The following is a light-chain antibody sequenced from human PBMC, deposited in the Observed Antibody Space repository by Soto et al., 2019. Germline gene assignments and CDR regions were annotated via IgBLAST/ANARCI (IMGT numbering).Light chain of an antibody. CDR2: DDR. CDR1: NIGSKS. CDR3: QVWHSGSDHWV. Sequence: SYELTQPPSVSVAPGQTARISCGGHNIGSKSVHWYQQKPGQAPVLVVHDDRDRPSVIPERFSGSNSGNTATLTISRAEAGDEAEYYWQVWHSGSDHWVFGGGTKLTVI. J-gene: IGLJ3*02. V-gene: IGLV3-21*02.